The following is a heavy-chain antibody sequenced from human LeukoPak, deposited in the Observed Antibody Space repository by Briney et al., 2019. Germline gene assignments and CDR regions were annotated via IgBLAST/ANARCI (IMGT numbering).Heavy chain of an antibody. CDR1: GFTFSSYA. CDR3: ARTYIRGYSYGVLGY. CDR2: ISYDGSNK. J-gene: IGHJ4*02. V-gene: IGHV3-30*04. D-gene: IGHD5-18*01. Sequence: GGSLRLSCAASGFTFSSYAMHWAGQAPGKGLEWVAVISYDGSNKYYADSVKGRFTISRDNSKNTLYLQMNSLRAEDTAVYYCARTYIRGYSYGVLGYWGQGTLVTVSS.